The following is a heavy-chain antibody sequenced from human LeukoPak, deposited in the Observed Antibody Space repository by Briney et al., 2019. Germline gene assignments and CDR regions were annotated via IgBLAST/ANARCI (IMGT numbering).Heavy chain of an antibody. CDR1: GYTFTDYY. D-gene: IGHD2-2*01. CDR2: VDPEDGET. Sequence: GASVKVSCKVSGYTFTDYYMHWVQQAPGKGLEWMGLVDPEDGETIYAEKFQGRVTITADTSTDTAYMELSSLRSEDTAVYYCAREGVVPAATSALYYYYYYMDVWGKGTTVTVSS. CDR3: AREGVVPAATSALYYYYYYMDV. V-gene: IGHV1-69-2*01. J-gene: IGHJ6*03.